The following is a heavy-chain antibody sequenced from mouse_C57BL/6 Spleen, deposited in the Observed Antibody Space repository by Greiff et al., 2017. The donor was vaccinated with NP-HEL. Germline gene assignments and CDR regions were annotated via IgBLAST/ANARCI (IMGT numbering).Heavy chain of an antibody. Sequence: EVKLVESGGGLVKPGGSLKLSCAASGFTFSSYAMSWVRQTPEKRLEWVATISDGGSYTYYPDNVKGRFTISRDNAKNNLYLQMSHLKSEDTAMYYCARDGYYGSRGFDYWGQGTTLTVSS. V-gene: IGHV5-4*01. CDR2: ISDGGSYT. D-gene: IGHD1-1*01. CDR1: GFTFSSYA. J-gene: IGHJ2*01. CDR3: ARDGYYGSRGFDY.